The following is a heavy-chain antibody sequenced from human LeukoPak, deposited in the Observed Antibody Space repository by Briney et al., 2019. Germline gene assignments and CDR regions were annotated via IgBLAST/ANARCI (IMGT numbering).Heavy chain of an antibody. D-gene: IGHD3-3*02. J-gene: IGHJ4*02. CDR2: IYYGGST. CDR1: GDFIRRGSYF. V-gene: IGHV4-61*09. Sequence: PSQTLSLTCTVSGDFIRRGSYFWSWIRQSAGKGLEWIGYIYYGGSTDYSPSLKSRATISLDTSKDQFSLHLTSVTAADTAVYYCARQLAGLAPPGFIDSWSQGTLVTVSS. CDR3: ARQLAGLAPPGFIDS.